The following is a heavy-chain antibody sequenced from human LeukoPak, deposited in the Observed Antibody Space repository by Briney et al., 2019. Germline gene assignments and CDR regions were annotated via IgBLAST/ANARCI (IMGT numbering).Heavy chain of an antibody. D-gene: IGHD3-10*01. J-gene: IGHJ4*02. V-gene: IGHV4-39*01. CDR1: GVSISSSNSY. CDR2: IYYGGNT. CDR3: ARGIVYGSGSYYKAYYFDS. Sequence: KTSETLSLTCTVSGVSISSSNSYWGWIRQPPGKGLEWIGSIYYGGNTYYNASLKSQASISIDTSKNQFSLRLTSVTAADTAVYYCARGIVYGSGSYYKAYYFDSWGQGTLVTVSS.